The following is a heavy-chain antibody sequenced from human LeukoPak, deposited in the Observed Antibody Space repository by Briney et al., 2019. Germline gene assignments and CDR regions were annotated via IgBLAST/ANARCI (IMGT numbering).Heavy chain of an antibody. D-gene: IGHD5-18*01. CDR1: GYTFTSYG. V-gene: IGHV1-18*01. Sequence: ASVKVSCKASGYTFTSYGISWVRQAPGQGLEWMGWISGYNGNTNYAQKLQGRVTMTTDTSTSTAYMELRSLKSDDTAVYYCARGSGYSYSFTGRERTKSRLDYWGQGTLVTVSS. J-gene: IGHJ4*02. CDR3: ARGSGYSYSFTGRERTKSRLDY. CDR2: ISGYNGNT.